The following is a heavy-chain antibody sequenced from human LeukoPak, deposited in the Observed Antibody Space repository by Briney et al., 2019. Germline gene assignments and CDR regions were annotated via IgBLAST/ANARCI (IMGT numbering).Heavy chain of an antibody. CDR1: GVPFSGYH. CDR3: ARRTDY. V-gene: IGHV4-59*10. Sequence: SETLSLPCAVYGVPFSGYHWNWIRQPAGKGLEWIGHTYSSESTIYNPSLERRVPISKHTSKHHLFLTMSPVTAADTGVLLRARRTDYWGQGTLVTVSS. J-gene: IGHJ4*02. CDR2: TYSSEST.